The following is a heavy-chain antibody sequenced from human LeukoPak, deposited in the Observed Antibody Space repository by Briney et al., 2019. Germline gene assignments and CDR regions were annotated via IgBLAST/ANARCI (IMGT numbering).Heavy chain of an antibody. J-gene: IGHJ3*02. Sequence: PSQTLSLTCTVSGGSISSVDYYWSWIRQPPGKGLEWIGYIYYSGSTYYDPSLKSRVMISVDAYKNQFSLKLSSVTAADTAVYYCARLGIDYDILTGYIPDAFDIWGQGTMVTVS. V-gene: IGHV4-30-4*01. CDR2: IYYSGST. D-gene: IGHD3-9*01. CDR3: ARLGIDYDILTGYIPDAFDI. CDR1: GGSISSVDYY.